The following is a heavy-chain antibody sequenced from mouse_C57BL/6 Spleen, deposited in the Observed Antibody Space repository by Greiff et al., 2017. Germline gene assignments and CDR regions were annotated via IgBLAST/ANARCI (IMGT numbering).Heavy chain of an antibody. D-gene: IGHD1-1*01. J-gene: IGHJ2*01. Sequence: EVKLQESGGGLVKPGGSLKLSCAASGFTFSSYAMSWVRQTPEKRLAWVATISDGGSYTYYPDNVKGRFTISRDNAKNNLYLQMSHLKSEDTAMYYCARDTHYYGSSYVGYWGQGTTLTVSS. V-gene: IGHV5-4*01. CDR3: ARDTHYYGSSYVGY. CDR2: ISDGGSYT. CDR1: GFTFSSYA.